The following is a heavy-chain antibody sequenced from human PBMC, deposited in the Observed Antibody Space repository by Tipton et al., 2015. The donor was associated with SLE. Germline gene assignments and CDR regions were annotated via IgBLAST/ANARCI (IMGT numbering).Heavy chain of an antibody. V-gene: IGHV4-59*01. CDR3: ARDPPGGLTGDGDDAFDI. J-gene: IGHJ3*02. D-gene: IGHD7-27*01. CDR2: IYYSGST. Sequence: GSLRLSCVASGFTLSTSAMHWVRQAPGKGLEWIGYIYYSGSTSYNPSLKSRVTISVDTSKNQFSLKLSSVTAADTAVYYCARDPPGGLTGDGDDAFDIWGQGTMVTVSS. CDR1: GFTLSTSA.